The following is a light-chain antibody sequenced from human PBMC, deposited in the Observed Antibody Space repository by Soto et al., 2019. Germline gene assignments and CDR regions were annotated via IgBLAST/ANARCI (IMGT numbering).Light chain of an antibody. CDR3: QQYGSSPPLT. J-gene: IGKJ4*01. CDR1: QSVSRSY. V-gene: IGKV3-20*01. Sequence: EIVLTQSPGTLSLSPGERATLSCRASQSVSRSYLAWYQQKPGQAPRLLIYGASSRATGIPDRFSGSGSGTDFPLTISRLEPEDFSVYYCQQYGSSPPLTFGGGTKVEIK. CDR2: GAS.